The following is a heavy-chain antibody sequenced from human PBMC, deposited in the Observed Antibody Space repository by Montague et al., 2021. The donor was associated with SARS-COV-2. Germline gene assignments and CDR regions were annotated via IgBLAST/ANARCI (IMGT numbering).Heavy chain of an antibody. Sequence: SETLSLTCSVSGGSISRYYWSWIRQSDGKGLEWIGRIYTGGYVNYDPALQSRVSMSVDTSKSQVSLNVTSVTAADTAVYYCARAIWHLDVWGRGILVTVS. J-gene: IGHJ2*01. V-gene: IGHV4-4*07. CDR3: ARAIWHLDV. CDR2: IYTGGYV. CDR1: GGSISRYY.